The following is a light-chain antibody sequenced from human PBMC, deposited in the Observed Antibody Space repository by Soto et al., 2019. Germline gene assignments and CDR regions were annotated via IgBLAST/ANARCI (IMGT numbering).Light chain of an antibody. CDR2: EVS. CDR3: SSYTSRSTLV. J-gene: IGLJ2*01. Sequence: QSVLTQPASVSGSPGQSITISCTGSSSDIGGYNYVSWYQQHPGKAPKLIIYEVSNRPSGVSNRFSGSKSGNTASLTISGLQPVDEADYHCSSYTSRSTLVFGGGTKLTVL. V-gene: IGLV2-14*01. CDR1: SSDIGGYNY.